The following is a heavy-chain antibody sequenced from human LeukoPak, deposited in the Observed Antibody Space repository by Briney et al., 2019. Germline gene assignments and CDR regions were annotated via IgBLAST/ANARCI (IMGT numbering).Heavy chain of an antibody. J-gene: IGHJ4*02. CDR2: IYHSGST. D-gene: IGHD2-15*01. Sequence: SETLSLTCTVSGYSISSGYYWGWIRQPPGRGLEWIGSIYHSGSTYYNPSLKSRVTISVDTSKNQFSLKLSSVTAADTAMYYCARDNIVVVAATKAYYFDYWGQGTLVTVSS. CDR3: ARDNIVVVAATKAYYFDY. CDR1: GYSISSGYY. V-gene: IGHV4-38-2*02.